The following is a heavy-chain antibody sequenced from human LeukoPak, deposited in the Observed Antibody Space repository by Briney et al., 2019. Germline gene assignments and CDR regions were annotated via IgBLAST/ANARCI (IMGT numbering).Heavy chain of an antibody. CDR2: IKEDGSER. V-gene: IGHV3-7*03. D-gene: IGHD1-14*01. CDR1: AFIFSGHW. CDR3: AKGGAVTGTGTLDY. J-gene: IGHJ4*02. Sequence: GGSLRLSCEGSAFIFSGHWMNWVRQTPGKGLEWVASIKEDGSERQYVDSVKGRFSISRDNTKGSLFLQLNSLRAEDTAVYYCAKGGAVTGTGTLDYWGRGTLVTVSS.